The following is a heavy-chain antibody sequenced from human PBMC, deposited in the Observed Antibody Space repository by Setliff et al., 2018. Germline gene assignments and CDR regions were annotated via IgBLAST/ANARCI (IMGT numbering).Heavy chain of an antibody. J-gene: IGHJ5*02. CDR3: ATDGPVLNGDYIS. CDR2: IYQNGIT. D-gene: IGHD3-10*01. Sequence: SETLSLTCSVSGASISTTYYYWDWIRQSPEKGLEWIGTIYQNGITYYNPSVKSRVTISVDKSKNQFSLSLRSVTAADTAVYYCATDGPVLNGDYISWGQGTLVTVSA. V-gene: IGHV4-39*07. CDR1: GASISTTYYY.